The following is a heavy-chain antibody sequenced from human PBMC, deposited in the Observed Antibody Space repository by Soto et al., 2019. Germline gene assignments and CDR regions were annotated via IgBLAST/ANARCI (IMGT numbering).Heavy chain of an antibody. J-gene: IGHJ4*02. Sequence: EVQLLESGGGLVQPGGSLRLSCAASGFTFSSYAMSWVRQAPGKGLEWVSAISGSGGSTYYSDSVKGRFTISRDNSNNTLYLQMNSLRAEDTAVYYCASTGSYGDYLKSGYWGQGTLVTVSS. CDR1: GFTFSSYA. V-gene: IGHV3-23*01. CDR2: ISGSGGST. D-gene: IGHD4-17*01. CDR3: ASTGSYGDYLKSGY.